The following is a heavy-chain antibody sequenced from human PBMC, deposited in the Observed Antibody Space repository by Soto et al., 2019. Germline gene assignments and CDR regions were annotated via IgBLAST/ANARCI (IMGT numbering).Heavy chain of an antibody. CDR3: ARSITGSAYFDY. Sequence: PSHTHSLTGTISGDSVSNNSAPSNWIRQSPSRGLQWLGRTYYRSKWFHDYAVSVESRITINPDTSKNQFSLQLISVTPEDTAVYYCARSITGSAYFDYWGQGTLVTVSS. CDR2: TYYRSKWFH. J-gene: IGHJ4*02. D-gene: IGHD3-10*01. CDR1: GDSVSNNSAP. V-gene: IGHV6-1*01.